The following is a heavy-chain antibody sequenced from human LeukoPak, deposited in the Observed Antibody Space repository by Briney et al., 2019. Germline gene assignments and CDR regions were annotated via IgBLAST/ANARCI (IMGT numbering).Heavy chain of an antibody. Sequence: GRSLRLSCAASGFTFSSYAMHWVRQAPGKGLEWVAVISYDGSNKYYADSVKGRFTISRDNAKNSLYLQMNSLRVEDTAVYYCARLFYYDSSGVYGMDVWGQGTTVTVSS. CDR2: ISYDGSNK. D-gene: IGHD3-22*01. CDR3: ARLFYYDSSGVYGMDV. V-gene: IGHV3-30*04. CDR1: GFTFSSYA. J-gene: IGHJ6*02.